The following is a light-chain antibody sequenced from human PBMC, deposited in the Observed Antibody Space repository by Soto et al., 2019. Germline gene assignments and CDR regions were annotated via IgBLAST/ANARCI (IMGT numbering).Light chain of an antibody. Sequence: QSVLTQPPSVSAAPGQKVTISCSGSSSNIENNYVSWYQQLPGTAPKVLICENNKRPSGIPDRFSGSKSGTSATLGITGLQTGDEADYYCGAWDSSLRVVVFGGGTQLTVL. CDR1: SSNIENNY. J-gene: IGLJ7*01. V-gene: IGLV1-51*02. CDR3: GAWDSSLRVVV. CDR2: ENN.